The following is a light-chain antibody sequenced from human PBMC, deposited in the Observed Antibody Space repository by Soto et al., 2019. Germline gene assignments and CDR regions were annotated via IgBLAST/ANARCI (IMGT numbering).Light chain of an antibody. Sequence: DIQMTQSPSTLSASVGDRVTITCRASQSISSWLAWYQQKPGKAPKLLIYAASTLQSGVPSRFSGSGSGTDFTLTISCLQSEDFATYYCQQYYSYPRTFGQGTRLEIK. J-gene: IGKJ5*01. CDR3: QQYYSYPRT. CDR1: QSISSW. V-gene: IGKV1-5*01. CDR2: AAS.